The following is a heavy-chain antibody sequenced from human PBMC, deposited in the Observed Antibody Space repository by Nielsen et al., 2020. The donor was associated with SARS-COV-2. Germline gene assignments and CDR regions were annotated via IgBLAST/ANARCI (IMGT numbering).Heavy chain of an antibody. CDR1: GFTFSS. Sequence: GGSLRLSCAASGFTFSSWVRQAPGKGLEWVSTLSGNGGRTYYADSVKGRFTISRDNSKNTLYLQMNSLRAEDTAVYYCARDVGSSGYYSRHYYYGMDVWGQGTTVTVSS. CDR3: ARDVGSSGYYSRHYYYGMDV. D-gene: IGHD3-22*01. J-gene: IGHJ6*02. CDR2: LSGNGGRT. V-gene: IGHV3-23*01.